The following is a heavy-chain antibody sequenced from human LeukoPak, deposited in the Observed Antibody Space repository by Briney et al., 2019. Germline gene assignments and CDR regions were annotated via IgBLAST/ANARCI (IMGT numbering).Heavy chain of an antibody. Sequence: SEKISCKASVSTFTRHYILWARQATGQDLEWLVNINLRGGRKTLTQKSQGRSTVTSDTATSTVHMELGSQGSEGTAVFYCAKGRGVAVAGEGGDPWGEGTLVTVS. CDR1: VSTFTRHY. CDR2: INLRGGRK. CDR3: AKGRGVAVAGEGGDP. D-gene: IGHD6-19*01. V-gene: IGHV1-46*01. J-gene: IGHJ5*02.